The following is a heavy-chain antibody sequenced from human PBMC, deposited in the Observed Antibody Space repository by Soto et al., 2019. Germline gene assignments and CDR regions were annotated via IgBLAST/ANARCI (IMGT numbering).Heavy chain of an antibody. D-gene: IGHD3-22*01. CDR2: TIPIFGTA. Sequence: ASVEVSCTASGGTFSSYAMSWVRQATGQGLEWMGGTIPIFGTANYAQKFQGRVTITADESTSTAYMELSSLRSEDTAVYYCARADFQRTYYYDSSGYYFDYWGQGTLVTVSS. CDR3: ARADFQRTYYYDSSGYYFDY. J-gene: IGHJ4*02. V-gene: IGHV1-69*01. CDR1: GGTFSSYA.